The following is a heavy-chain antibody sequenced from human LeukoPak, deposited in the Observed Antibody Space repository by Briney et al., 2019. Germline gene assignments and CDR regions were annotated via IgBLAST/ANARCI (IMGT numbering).Heavy chain of an antibody. CDR1: GFTFSSYG. CDR2: VSSSSSYI. V-gene: IGHV3-21*01. J-gene: IGHJ4*02. CDR3: AKLMGYCSSTSCYDY. D-gene: IGHD2-2*01. Sequence: GGSLRLSGAASGFTFSSYGMNWVRQAPGKGLEWVSSVSSSSSYIYYADSVKGRFTISRDNSKNTLYLQMNSLRAEDTAVYYCAKLMGYCSSTSCYDYWGQGTLVTVSS.